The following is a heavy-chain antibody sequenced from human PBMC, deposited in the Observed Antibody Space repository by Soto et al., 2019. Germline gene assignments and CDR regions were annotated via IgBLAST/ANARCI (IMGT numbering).Heavy chain of an antibody. CDR1: GYTFSTYG. J-gene: IGHJ5*02. CDR2: ISVYNGDT. D-gene: IGHD3-10*01. CDR3: ARGVGSGSYYNQYNWFDP. Sequence: ASVKVSCKASGYTFSTYGISWVRQAPGQGPEWMGWISVYNGDTAYAQKLEGRLTMTTDTSTSTAYMELRSLRSDDTAVYYCARGVGSGSYYNQYNWFDPWGQGTLVTVSS. V-gene: IGHV1-18*01.